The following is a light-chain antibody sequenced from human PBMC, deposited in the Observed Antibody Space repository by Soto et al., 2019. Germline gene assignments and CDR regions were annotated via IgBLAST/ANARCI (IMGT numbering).Light chain of an antibody. Sequence: QSVLTQPPSVSGAPGQRVTISCTGSSSNIGAGYDVHWYQQLPGRAPKLLIYGNTNRPSGVPDRFSGSKSGTSASLAITGLQAEDEADYYCLSFDSSLSVVFGGGTKRTVL. CDR1: SSNIGAGYD. CDR2: GNT. V-gene: IGLV1-40*01. CDR3: LSFDSSLSVV. J-gene: IGLJ2*01.